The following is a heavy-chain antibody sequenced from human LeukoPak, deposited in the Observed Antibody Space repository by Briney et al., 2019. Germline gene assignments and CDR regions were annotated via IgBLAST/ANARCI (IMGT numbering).Heavy chain of an antibody. CDR1: GGSFNNYC. Sequence: SETLSLTCAVYGGSFNNYCWTWIRQPPRKGMEWNGEINHSGSTNNNPSLKSRVTMSVDPSKNQFSLRLSSVTAADTAIFYCARGSAAHQYNWFDPWGQGTLVTVFS. J-gene: IGHJ5*02. V-gene: IGHV4-34*01. CDR3: ARGSAAHQYNWFDP. D-gene: IGHD6-13*01. CDR2: INHSGST.